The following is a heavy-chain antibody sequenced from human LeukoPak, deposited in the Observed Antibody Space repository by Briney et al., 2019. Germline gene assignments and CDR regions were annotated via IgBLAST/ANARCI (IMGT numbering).Heavy chain of an antibody. CDR3: AKDIGSGYPYYYGMDV. CDR2: ISWNSGSI. CDR1: GFTFDDYA. J-gene: IGHJ6*02. D-gene: IGHD3-22*01. Sequence: GRSLRLSCAASGFTFDDYAMHWVRQAPGKGLEGVSGISWNSGSIGYADSVKGRFTISRDNAKNSLYLQMNSLRAEDTALYYCAKDIGSGYPYYYGMDVWGQGTTVTVSS. V-gene: IGHV3-9*01.